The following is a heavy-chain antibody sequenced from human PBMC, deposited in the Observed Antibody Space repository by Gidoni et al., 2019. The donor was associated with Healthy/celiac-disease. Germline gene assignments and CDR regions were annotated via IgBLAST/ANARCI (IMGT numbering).Heavy chain of an antibody. V-gene: IGHV3-9*01. CDR2: ISWNSGSI. CDR3: AKSANYDFWSGGQGFFDY. CDR1: GFTFDDYA. Sequence: EVQLVESGGGLVQPGRSLRLSCAASGFTFDDYAMHWVRQAPGKGLEWVSGISWNSGSIGYADSVKGRFTISRDNAKNSLYLQMNSLRAEDTALYYCAKSANYDFWSGGQGFFDYWGQGTLVTVSS. J-gene: IGHJ4*02. D-gene: IGHD3-3*01.